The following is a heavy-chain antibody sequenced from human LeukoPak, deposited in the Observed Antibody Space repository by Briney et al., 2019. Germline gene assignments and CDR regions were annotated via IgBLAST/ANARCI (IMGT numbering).Heavy chain of an antibody. D-gene: IGHD6-13*01. CDR3: ARSPYSSSWYGYSGY. CDR2: ISYDGSNK. Sequence: PGGSLRLSCAASGFTFSSYAMHWVRQAPGKGLEWVAVISYDGSNKYYADSVKGRFTISRDNSKNTLYLQMNSLRAEDTAVYYCARSPYSSSWYGYSGYWGQGTLVTVSS. V-gene: IGHV3-30-3*01. CDR1: GFTFSSYA. J-gene: IGHJ4*02.